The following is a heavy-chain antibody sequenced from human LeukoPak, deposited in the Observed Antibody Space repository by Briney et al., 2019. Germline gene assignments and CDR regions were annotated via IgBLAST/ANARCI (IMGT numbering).Heavy chain of an antibody. CDR3: AKDRDPYDYGSGSYYNGVFDY. D-gene: IGHD3-10*01. V-gene: IGHV3-21*04. J-gene: IGHJ4*02. CDR1: GFTFSSYS. CDR2: ISRSSTYI. Sequence: PGGSLRLSCAASGFTFSSYSMNWVRQAPGRGLEWVSSISRSSTYIYYADSVKGRFTISRDNAKNTLYLQMNSLRAEDTAVYYCAKDRDPYDYGSGSYYNGVFDYWGQGTLVTVSS.